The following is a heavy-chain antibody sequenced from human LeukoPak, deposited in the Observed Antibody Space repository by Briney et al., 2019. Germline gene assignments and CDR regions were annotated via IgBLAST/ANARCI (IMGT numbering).Heavy chain of an antibody. V-gene: IGHV4-34*01. CDR1: GGSFSGYY. Sequence: SETLSLTCAVYGGSFSGYYWSWIRQPPGKGVEWIGEINHSGSTNYNPSLKSRVTISVETSKDQFSLKLSSVTAADTAVYYCARVVRSLEWLLYVSSPLRYFDYWGQGTLVTVSS. D-gene: IGHD3-3*01. J-gene: IGHJ4*02. CDR2: INHSGST. CDR3: ARVVRSLEWLLYVSSPLRYFDY.